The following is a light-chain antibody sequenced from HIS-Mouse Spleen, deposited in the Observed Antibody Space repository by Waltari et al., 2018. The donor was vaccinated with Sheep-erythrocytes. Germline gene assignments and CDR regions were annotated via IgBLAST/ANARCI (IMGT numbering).Light chain of an antibody. CDR2: DGS. CDR3: CSYAGSSTPWV. J-gene: IGLJ3*02. Sequence: QSALTQPASVSGSPGQSITISCTGTSSDVGSYNLVSGYQQHPGKAPKRMIYDGSKRPSGVANRWYGAKYGNTASLTISGRQAEDEADYYCCSYAGSSTPWVFGGGTKLTVL. V-gene: IGLV2-23*01. CDR1: SSDVGSYNL.